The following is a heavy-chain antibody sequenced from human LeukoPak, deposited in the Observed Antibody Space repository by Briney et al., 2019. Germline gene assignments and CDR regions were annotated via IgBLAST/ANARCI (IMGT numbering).Heavy chain of an antibody. D-gene: IGHD3-22*01. V-gene: IGHV4-39*07. CDR3: AREPAYYYDSSGLFNDAFDI. J-gene: IGHJ3*02. CDR2: IYYSGST. Sequence: SETLSLTCTVSGGSISSSSYYWGWIRQPPGKGLEWIGSIYYSGSTYYNPSLKSRVTISVDASKNQFSLKLSSVTAADTAVYYCAREPAYYYDSSGLFNDAFDIWGQGTMVTVSS. CDR1: GGSISSSSYY.